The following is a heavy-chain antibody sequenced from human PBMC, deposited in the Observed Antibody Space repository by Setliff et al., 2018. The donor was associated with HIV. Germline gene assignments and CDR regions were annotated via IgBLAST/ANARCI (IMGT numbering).Heavy chain of an antibody. J-gene: IGHJ5*02. CDR2: IYYSGST. Sequence: PSETLSLTCTVSGGSISNSRYYWSWIRQPPGKGLEWIGSIYYSGSTYYNSSLKSRVTISLHTSKNQFSLKLSSVTAADTAMYYCARGGTSSNWFDPWGQGTLVTVSS. CDR3: ARGGTSSNWFDP. V-gene: IGHV4-39*07. CDR1: GGSISNSRYY. D-gene: IGHD1-26*01.